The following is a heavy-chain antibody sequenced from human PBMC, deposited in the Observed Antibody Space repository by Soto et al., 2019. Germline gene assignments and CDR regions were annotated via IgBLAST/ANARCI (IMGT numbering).Heavy chain of an antibody. J-gene: IGHJ4*02. CDR1: GFTFITYA. V-gene: IGHV3-23*01. Sequence: GSLRLSCAASGFTFITYAISLFRQCPCKWLEWVSVISGSDDRTFYADSVKGRFTISRDNPKNTLYLQMNSLRAEDTAIYYCAKGATSSPYSCCDYWGQGTLVTVSS. D-gene: IGHD2-15*01. CDR2: ISGSDDRT. CDR3: AKGATSSPYSCCDY.